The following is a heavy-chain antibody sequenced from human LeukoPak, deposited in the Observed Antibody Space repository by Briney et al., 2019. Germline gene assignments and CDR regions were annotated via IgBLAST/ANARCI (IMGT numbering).Heavy chain of an antibody. Sequence: PGGSLRLSCAASGFTFSSYAMHWVRQAPGKGLEWVAVISYDGSNKYYADSVKGRFTISRDNSKNTLYLQMNSLRAEDTAVYYCARVKLYSSGWYFDYWGQGTLVTVSS. CDR2: ISYDGSNK. CDR3: ARVKLYSSGWYFDY. V-gene: IGHV3-30-3*01. D-gene: IGHD6-19*01. CDR1: GFTFSSYA. J-gene: IGHJ4*02.